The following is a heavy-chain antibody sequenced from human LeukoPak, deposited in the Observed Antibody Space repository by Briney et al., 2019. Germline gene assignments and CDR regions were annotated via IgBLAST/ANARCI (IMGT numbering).Heavy chain of an antibody. D-gene: IGHD3-22*01. Sequence: ASVKVSCKASGYTFTSYAMNWVRQAPGQGLEWMGWINTNTGNPTYARGFTGRFVFSLDTSVSTAYLQISSLKAEDTAVYYCATGTMIVDEGAFDIWGQGTMVTVSS. J-gene: IGHJ3*02. V-gene: IGHV7-4-1*02. CDR2: INTNTGNP. CDR1: GYTFTSYA. CDR3: ATGTMIVDEGAFDI.